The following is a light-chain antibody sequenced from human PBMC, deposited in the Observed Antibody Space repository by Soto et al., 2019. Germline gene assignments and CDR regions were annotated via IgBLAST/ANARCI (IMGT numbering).Light chain of an antibody. J-gene: IGKJ5*01. CDR2: DAS. CDR1: QSVSSY. Sequence: EIVLTQSPATLSLSPWERATLSFRASQSVSSYLAWYQQKPGQAPRLLIYDASNRATGIPARFSGSGSGTDFTLTISSLEPEDFAVYYCQQRSTPITFGQGTRLEIK. V-gene: IGKV3-11*01. CDR3: QQRSTPIT.